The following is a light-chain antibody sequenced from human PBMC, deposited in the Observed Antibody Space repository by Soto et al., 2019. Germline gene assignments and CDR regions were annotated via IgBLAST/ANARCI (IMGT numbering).Light chain of an antibody. J-gene: IGKJ2*01. CDR2: GAS. V-gene: IGKV3-20*01. CDR3: QQYNNLPYT. CDR1: QSVSGSY. Sequence: EIVLTQSQGTLSLSPGERATLSCRARQSVSGSYLAWFQQKPGQAPRLVIHGASSRATGFPDRFSGGGSGTEFTLTISRLEPEDFAVYYCQQYNNLPYTFGQGTKVEIK.